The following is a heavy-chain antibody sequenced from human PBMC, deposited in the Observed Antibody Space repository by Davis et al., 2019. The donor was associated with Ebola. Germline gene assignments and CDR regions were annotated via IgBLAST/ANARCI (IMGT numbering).Heavy chain of an antibody. CDR3: ARDGSYSSSWPLDY. CDR2: INHSGST. CDR1: GGSFSTYY. J-gene: IGHJ4*02. Sequence: MPGGSLRLSCAVYGGSFSTYYWSWIRQPPGKGLEWIGEINHSGSTNYNPSLKSRVTISVDTSKNQFSLKVSSVTAADTAVYYCARDGSYSSSWPLDYWGQGTLVTVSS. D-gene: IGHD6-13*01. V-gene: IGHV4-34*01.